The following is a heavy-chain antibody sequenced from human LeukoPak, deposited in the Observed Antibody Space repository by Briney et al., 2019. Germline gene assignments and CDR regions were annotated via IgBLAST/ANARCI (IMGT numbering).Heavy chain of an antibody. V-gene: IGHV4-59*01. D-gene: IGHD2-2*01. J-gene: IGHJ6*02. CDR1: GGSISSYY. Sequence: PSETLSLTCTVSGGSISSYYWSWIRQPPGKGLEWIGYIYYSGSTNYNPSLKSRVTISVDTSKNQFSLKLSSVTAADTAVYYCARDFKVPAAMMGYYYYYGMDVWGQGTTVTVSS. CDR3: ARDFKVPAAMMGYYYYYGMDV. CDR2: IYYSGST.